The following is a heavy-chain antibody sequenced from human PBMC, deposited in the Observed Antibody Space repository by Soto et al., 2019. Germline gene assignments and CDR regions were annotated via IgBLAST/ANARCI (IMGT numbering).Heavy chain of an antibody. CDR1: GYTFTTYP. V-gene: IGHV1-3*01. CDR2: INAGNGDT. Sequence: RASVKVSCKASGYTFTTYPMHWVRQAPGQRLEWMGWINAGNGDTKYSQKFQGRVTTTRDTSANTAYMELSSLRSEDTAVYYCARDWTHYDSSGPGDYWGQGTLVTVSS. D-gene: IGHD3-22*01. J-gene: IGHJ4*02. CDR3: ARDWTHYDSSGPGDY.